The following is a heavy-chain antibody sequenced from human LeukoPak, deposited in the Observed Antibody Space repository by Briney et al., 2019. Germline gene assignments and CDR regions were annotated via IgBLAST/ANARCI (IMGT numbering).Heavy chain of an antibody. D-gene: IGHD6-13*01. CDR1: GGSISSSSYY. V-gene: IGHV4-39*01. CDR3: ASWYSSTWYRGFDY. J-gene: IGHJ4*02. CDR2: IYYSGST. Sequence: SETLSLTCTVSGGSISSSSYYWGWIRQPPGKGLEWIGDIYYSGSTYYNPSLKSRVTISVDTSKNQFSLKLASVTAADTAVYYCASWYSSTWYRGFDYRGQGTLVTVSS.